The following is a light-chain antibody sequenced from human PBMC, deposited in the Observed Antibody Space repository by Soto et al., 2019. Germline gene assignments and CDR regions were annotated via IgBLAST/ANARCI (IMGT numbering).Light chain of an antibody. Sequence: EIVMTQSPATLSVSPGERVTLSCRASQSVSSYLAWYQQKPGQAPRLLIYGASTGATGIPARFSGSGSGTEFILTISSLQSEDCAVYYCQQYSKWPLTFGGGTKVEIK. V-gene: IGKV3-15*01. J-gene: IGKJ4*01. CDR3: QQYSKWPLT. CDR2: GAS. CDR1: QSVSSY.